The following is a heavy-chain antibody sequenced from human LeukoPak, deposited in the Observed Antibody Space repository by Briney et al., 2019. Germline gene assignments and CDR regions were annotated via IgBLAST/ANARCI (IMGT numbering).Heavy chain of an antibody. J-gene: IGHJ4*02. CDR2: ISTTSSYI. CDR1: GFTFSSYS. D-gene: IGHD6-13*01. Sequence: GGSLRLSCAASGFTFSSYSMNWVRQAPGKGLEWVSSISTTSSYIYYADSVKGRFTISRDSAKNSLYLQMNSLRAEDTAVYYCASDIVAAGTPTETVDFWGQGTLVTVSS. CDR3: ASDIVAAGTPTETVDF. V-gene: IGHV3-21*01.